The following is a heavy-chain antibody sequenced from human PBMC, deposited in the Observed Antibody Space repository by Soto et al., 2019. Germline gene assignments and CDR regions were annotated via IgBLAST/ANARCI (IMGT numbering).Heavy chain of an antibody. CDR3: ARVRQRVGYFHYYMDV. CDR1: GYTFTNYG. CDR2: ISAYNGDT. J-gene: IGHJ6*03. Sequence: QVRLLQSGAEVKKPGASVKVSCKASGYTFTNYGITWVRQAPGQGLEWMGWISAYNGDTHYTQRLQDRVTMTTDTSTGTAYMELRGLRSDDAAVYYCARVRQRVGYFHYYMDVWGKGTTVTVSS. D-gene: IGHD6-6*01. V-gene: IGHV1-18*01.